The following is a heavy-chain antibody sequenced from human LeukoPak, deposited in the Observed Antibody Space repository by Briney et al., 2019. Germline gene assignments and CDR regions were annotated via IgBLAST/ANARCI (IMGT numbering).Heavy chain of an antibody. CDR1: GYTFTGYF. Sequence: ASVKVSCKASGYTFTGYFIHWVRQAPGQGLEWMGWINPNNGGTKYAQKFQDRVTMTRDTSISTAYMELSRLRSDDTAVYYCARGFPRHYDSSGIKFDYWGQGILVTVSS. CDR3: ARGFPRHYDSSGIKFDY. CDR2: INPNNGGT. V-gene: IGHV1-2*02. D-gene: IGHD3-22*01. J-gene: IGHJ4*02.